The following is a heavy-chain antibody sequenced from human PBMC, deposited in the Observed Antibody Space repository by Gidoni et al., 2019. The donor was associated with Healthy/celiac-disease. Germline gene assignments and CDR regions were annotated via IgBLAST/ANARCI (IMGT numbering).Heavy chain of an antibody. J-gene: IGHJ4*02. CDR2: IYYSGST. CDR1: GGSISSSRYY. Sequence: QLQLQESGPGLVKPSETLSLTCTVSGGSISSSRYYWGWIRQPPGKGLEWIGSIYYSGSTYYNPSLKSRVTISVDTSKNQFSLKLSSVTAADTAVYYCARLLLYSYVDYWGQGTLVTVSS. D-gene: IGHD5-18*01. V-gene: IGHV4-39*01. CDR3: ARLLLYSYVDY.